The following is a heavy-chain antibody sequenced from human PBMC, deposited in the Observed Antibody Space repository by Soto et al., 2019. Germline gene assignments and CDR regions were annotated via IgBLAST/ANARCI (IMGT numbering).Heavy chain of an antibody. V-gene: IGHV1-69*01. D-gene: IGHD4-17*01. CDR3: SRGILFGDYGDLDY. CDR2: IIPMFTSP. CDR1: GGSFSNYA. J-gene: IGHJ4*02. Sequence: QVQLVQSGTDVKKPGSSVKVSCKVSGGSFSNYAISWVRQAPGQGLEWMGGIIPMFTSPNYAETFQVRVTITADESTTTAYKRLSSLTYDDTAVYYCSRGILFGDYGDLDYWGQGTLITVSS.